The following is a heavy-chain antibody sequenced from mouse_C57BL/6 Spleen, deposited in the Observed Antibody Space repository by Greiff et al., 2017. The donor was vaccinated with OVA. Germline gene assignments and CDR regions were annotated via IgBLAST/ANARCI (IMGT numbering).Heavy chain of an antibody. CDR2: IDPSDSET. J-gene: IGHJ3*01. D-gene: IGHD2-3*01. CDR3: ARSGDGYYEGFAY. CDR1: GYTFTSYW. Sequence: QVQLQQPGAELVRPGSSVKLSCKASGYTFTSYWLHWVKQRPIQGLEWIGNIDPSDSETHYNQKFKDKATLTVDKSSSTAYMQLSSLTSEDSAVYYCARSGDGYYEGFAYWGQGTLVTVSA. V-gene: IGHV1-52*01.